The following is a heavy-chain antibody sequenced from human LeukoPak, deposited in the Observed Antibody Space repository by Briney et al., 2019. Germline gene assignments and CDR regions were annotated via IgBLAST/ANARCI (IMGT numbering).Heavy chain of an antibody. J-gene: IGHJ4*02. D-gene: IGHD2-2*01. CDR3: TPAMVDYFDY. Sequence: SGGSLRLSCAASGFTFSGSAMHWVRQASGKGLEWVGRIRSKANSYATAYAASVKGRFTISRDDPKNTAYLQMNSLKTEDTAVYYCTPAMVDYFDYWGQGTLVTVSS. CDR1: GFTFSGSA. CDR2: IRSKANSYAT. V-gene: IGHV3-73*01.